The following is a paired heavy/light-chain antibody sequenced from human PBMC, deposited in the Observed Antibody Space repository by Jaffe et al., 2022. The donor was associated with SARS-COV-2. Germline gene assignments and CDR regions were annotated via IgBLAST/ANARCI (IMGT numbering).Heavy chain of an antibody. D-gene: IGHD4-17*01. CDR2: IRSKTDGGTT. J-gene: IGHJ4*02. V-gene: IGHV3-15*01. CDR1: GFSFSNAW. Sequence: EAQLVESGGGFVKPGGSLRLSCAASGFSFSNAWMSWVRQAPGKGLEWVGRIRSKTDGGTTEYAATVKGRFTISRDDSKNTLFLQMSNLKTEDTAVYYCTTQLMTSVTYFDYWGQGTLVTVSS. CDR3: TTQLMTSVTYFDY.
Light chain of an antibody. V-gene: IGLV3-9*01. Sequence: SYEVTQPLSVSVALGQTARVTCGGNNIGSKNVNWYQQKSGQAPVLVISRDNNRPSGIPERFSGSNSWNTATLTISRAQAGDEADYYCQVWDSSTARVVFGGGTKLTVL. CDR1: NIGSKN. CDR2: RDN. J-gene: IGLJ2*01. CDR3: QVWDSSTARVV.